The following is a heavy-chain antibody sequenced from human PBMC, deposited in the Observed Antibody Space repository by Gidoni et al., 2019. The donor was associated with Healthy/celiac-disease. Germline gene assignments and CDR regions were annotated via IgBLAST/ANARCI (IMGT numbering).Heavy chain of an antibody. CDR2: IIPILGTA. V-gene: IGHV1-69*01. CDR1: GGTFGSYA. D-gene: IGHD5-18*01. CDR3: ARVPSYGLDYYYYGMDV. J-gene: IGHJ6*02. Sequence: QVQLVQSGAEVKKPGYSVKVSCKASGGTFGSYAISWVRQAPGQGLEWMGGIIPILGTANYAQKFQGRVTITADESTSTAYMELSSLRSEDTAVYYCARVPSYGLDYYYYGMDVWGQGTTVTVSS.